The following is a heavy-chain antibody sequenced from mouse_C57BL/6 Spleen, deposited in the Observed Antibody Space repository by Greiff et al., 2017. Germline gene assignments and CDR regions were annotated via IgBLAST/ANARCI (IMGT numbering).Heavy chain of an antibody. V-gene: IGHV3-6*01. CDR1: GYSITSGYY. CDR2: ISYDGSN. J-gene: IGHJ2*01. Sequence: EVQLQQSGPGLVKPSQSLSLTCSVTGYSITSGYYWNWIRQFPGNKLEWMGYISYDGSNNYNPSLKNRISITRDTSKNQFFLKLNSVTTEDTATYYCARDEEDFDYWGQGTTLTVSS. CDR3: ARDEEDFDY.